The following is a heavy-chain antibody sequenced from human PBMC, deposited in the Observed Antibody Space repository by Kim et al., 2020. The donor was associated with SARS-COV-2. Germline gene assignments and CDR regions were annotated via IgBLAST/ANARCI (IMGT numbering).Heavy chain of an antibody. CDR3: ARARYYYDSSGYYEYYFDY. D-gene: IGHD3-22*01. V-gene: IGHV3-11*01. J-gene: IGHJ4*02. CDR1: GFTFSDYY. CDR2: ISSSGSTI. Sequence: GGSLRLSCAASGFTFSDYYMSWIRQAPGKGLEWVSYISSSGSTIYYADSVKGRFTISRDNAKNSLYLQMNSLRAEDTAVYYCARARYYYDSSGYYEYYFDYWGQGTLVTVSS.